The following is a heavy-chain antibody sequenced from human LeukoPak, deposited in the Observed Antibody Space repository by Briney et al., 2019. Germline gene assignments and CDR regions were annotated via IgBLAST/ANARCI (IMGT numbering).Heavy chain of an antibody. CDR3: ARSRIVNCSGGGCYFNWFDP. Sequence: SETLSLTCPVSGGSISSYYWNWIRQPPGKGLEWIGYIYYSGSTNYNPSLKSRVTISVDTSKNHFSLKLSSVTAADTAVYYCARSRIVNCSGGGCYFNWFDPWGQGTLVTVSS. CDR1: GGSISSYY. J-gene: IGHJ5*02. D-gene: IGHD2-15*01. CDR2: IYYSGST. V-gene: IGHV4-59*12.